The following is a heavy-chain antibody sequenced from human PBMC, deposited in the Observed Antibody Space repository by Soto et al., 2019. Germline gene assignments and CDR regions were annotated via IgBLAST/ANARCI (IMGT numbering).Heavy chain of an antibody. D-gene: IGHD3-10*01. CDR3: ARAYGSGSYYNSYYFDY. Sequence: SETLSLTCAVYGGSFSCYYWSWIRQPPGKGLEWIGEINHSGSTNYNPSLKSRVTISVDTSKNQFSLELSSVTAADTAVYYCARAYGSGSYYNSYYFDYWGQGTLVTVSS. CDR1: GGSFSCYY. V-gene: IGHV4-34*01. J-gene: IGHJ4*02. CDR2: INHSGST.